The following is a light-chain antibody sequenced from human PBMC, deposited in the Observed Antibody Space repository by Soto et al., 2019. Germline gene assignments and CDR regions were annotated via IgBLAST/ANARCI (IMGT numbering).Light chain of an antibody. CDR1: QSVSSH. CDR3: QQRSSAIT. Sequence: EIVLTQSPATLSLSPGERATLYCRASQSVSSHLACFQQRPGQAPRLLIYDASNRATGIPARFSGRGSGTDFTLTISSLEPEDFAVYYCQQRSSAITFGQGTRLEIK. CDR2: DAS. V-gene: IGKV3-11*01. J-gene: IGKJ5*01.